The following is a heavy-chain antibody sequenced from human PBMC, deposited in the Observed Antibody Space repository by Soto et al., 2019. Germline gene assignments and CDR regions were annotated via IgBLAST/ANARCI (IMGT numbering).Heavy chain of an antibody. V-gene: IGHV3-74*03. J-gene: IGHJ6*02. D-gene: IGHD2-2*02. CDR3: ARQLPSTIRGGYYSCYGMDV. CDR1: GFIFSGYW. Sequence: EVQLVESGGGLVQPGGSLRLSCAASGFIFSGYWMHWVRQAPGKALVWVSRLQSDGSTTTYADSVKGRFTIYRDNAKHTHYLHMNSLRGEDTAVYYCARQLPSTIRGGYYSCYGMDVWGQGNTVNVSS. CDR2: LQSDGSTT.